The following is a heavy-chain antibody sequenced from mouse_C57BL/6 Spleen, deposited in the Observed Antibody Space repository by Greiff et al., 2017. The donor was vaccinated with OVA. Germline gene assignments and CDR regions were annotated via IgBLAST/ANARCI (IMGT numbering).Heavy chain of an antibody. CDR1: GYAFSSYW. V-gene: IGHV1-80*01. CDR3: AREGVYYGSSSFAY. J-gene: IGHJ3*01. CDR2: IYPGDGDT. D-gene: IGHD1-1*01. Sequence: VKLQESGAELVKPGASVKISCKASGYAFSSYWMNWVKQRPGKGLEWIGQIYPGDGDTNYNGKFKGKATLTADKSSSTAYMQLSSLTSEDSAVYFCAREGVYYGSSSFAYWGQGTLVTVSA.